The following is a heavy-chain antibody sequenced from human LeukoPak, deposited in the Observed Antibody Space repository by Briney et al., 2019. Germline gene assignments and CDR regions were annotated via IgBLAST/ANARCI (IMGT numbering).Heavy chain of an antibody. CDR3: ARVYCSGGSCYGPFDY. J-gene: IGHJ4*02. D-gene: IGHD2-15*01. V-gene: IGHV3-33*01. Sequence: QTLGSLRLSRAEPGFTLTSYGMHRVRQGPPKGLEWVSVIWYDGTNKYYADSVKGRFTISRDNSKNTLYLQMNSLRAEDTAMYYCARVYCSGGSCYGPFDYWGQGTLVTVSS. CDR2: IWYDGTNK. CDR1: GFTLTSYG.